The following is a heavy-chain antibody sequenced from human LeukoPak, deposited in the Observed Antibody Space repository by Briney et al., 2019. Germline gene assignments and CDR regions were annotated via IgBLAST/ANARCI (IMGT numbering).Heavy chain of an antibody. CDR1: GFTFSVYY. CDR2: HSSSSSYT. Sequence: SGGSLRLSCAASGFTFSVYYMSWIRQAPGKGLEWVSYHSSSSSYTKYADSVKGRFTISRDNAKNSLYLQMNSLRAEDTAVYYCARDLGKSTGGSYIYWGQGTLVTVSS. J-gene: IGHJ4*02. V-gene: IGHV3-11*05. CDR3: ARDLGKSTGGSYIY. D-gene: IGHD1-26*01.